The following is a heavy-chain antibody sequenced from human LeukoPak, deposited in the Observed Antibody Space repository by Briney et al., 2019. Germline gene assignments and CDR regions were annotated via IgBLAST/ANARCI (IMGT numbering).Heavy chain of an antibody. D-gene: IGHD3-10*01. J-gene: IGHJ5*02. CDR3: ARHPRFSSGKGWFDP. CDR1: GYSFTNYW. V-gene: IGHV5-51*01. Sequence: GASLKISCKGSGYSFTNYWIAWVRQMPGKGLEWMAMIFPGDSNIKYSPSSQGQVTVSADKSISTAYLQWSSLTASDTAMYYCARHPRFSSGKGWFDPWGQGTLVTVSS. CDR2: IFPGDSNI.